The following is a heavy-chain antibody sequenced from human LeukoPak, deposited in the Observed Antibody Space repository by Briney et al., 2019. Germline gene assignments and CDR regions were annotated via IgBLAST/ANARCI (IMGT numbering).Heavy chain of an antibody. CDR1: GGSISIYY. Sequence: SETLSLTCTVSGGSISIYYWSWIRQPPGKGLEWIGYIYYTGGSTNYNPSLQSRVTISVDTSKNQFSLKLSSVTAADTAVYYCARLVYSSGSSVTATLDSWGQGTLVTVPS. CDR2: IYYTGGST. J-gene: IGHJ4*02. D-gene: IGHD6-19*01. CDR3: ARLVYSSGSSVTATLDS. V-gene: IGHV4-59*08.